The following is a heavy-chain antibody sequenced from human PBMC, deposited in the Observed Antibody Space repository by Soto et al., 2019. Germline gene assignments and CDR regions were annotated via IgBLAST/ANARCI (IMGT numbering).Heavy chain of an antibody. CDR3: ARGPLPARQYYYYFMAV. CDR2: MNPNSGNT. Sequence: GASVKVSCKASGYTFTSYDINWVRQATGQGLEWMGWMNPNSGNTGYAQKFQGRVTMTRNTSISTAYMELSSLRSEDTAVYYFARGPLPARQYYYYFMAVWGKGTTVTVTS. CDR1: GYTFTSYD. D-gene: IGHD3-16*02. V-gene: IGHV1-8*01. J-gene: IGHJ6*03.